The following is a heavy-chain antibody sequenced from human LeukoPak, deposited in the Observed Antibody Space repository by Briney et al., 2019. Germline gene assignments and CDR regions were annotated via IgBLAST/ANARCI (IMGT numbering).Heavy chain of an antibody. Sequence: PGGSLRLSCAASGFTFSNCWMHWVRQVPGKGLVCVSRINIDGTSTSYADSVKGRFTISRDNAKNALYLQMNSLRAEDTAVYYCARGSSGWYGIDYWGQGALVNVSS. CDR1: GFTFSNCW. V-gene: IGHV3-74*01. J-gene: IGHJ4*02. D-gene: IGHD6-19*01. CDR2: INIDGTST. CDR3: ARGSSGWYGIDY.